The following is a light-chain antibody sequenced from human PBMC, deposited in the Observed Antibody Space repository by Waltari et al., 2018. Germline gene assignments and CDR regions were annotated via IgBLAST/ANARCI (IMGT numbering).Light chain of an antibody. CDR1: QSISSW. J-gene: IGKJ4*01. CDR2: DAS. CDR3: QQALT. Sequence: DIQMTQSPSTLSASVGDRVTITCRASQSISSWLAWYQQKPGKAPKLLSYDASSLESGVPSRFSGSGSGTEFTLTISSLQPDDFATYYCQQALTFGGGTKVEIK. V-gene: IGKV1-5*01.